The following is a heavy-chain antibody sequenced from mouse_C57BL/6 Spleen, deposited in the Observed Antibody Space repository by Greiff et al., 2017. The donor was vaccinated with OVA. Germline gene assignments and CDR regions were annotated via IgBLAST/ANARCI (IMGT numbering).Heavy chain of an antibody. CDR3: ALYYGYLYYAMDY. CDR1: GYTFTSYW. V-gene: IGHV1-69*01. D-gene: IGHD2-2*01. Sequence: VQLQQPGAELVMPGASVKLSCKASGYTFTSYWMHWVKQRPGQGLEWIGEIDPSDSYTNYNQKFKGKSTLTVDKSSSTAYMQLSSLTSEDSAVYYRALYYGYLYYAMDYWGQGTSVTVSS. CDR2: IDPSDSYT. J-gene: IGHJ4*01.